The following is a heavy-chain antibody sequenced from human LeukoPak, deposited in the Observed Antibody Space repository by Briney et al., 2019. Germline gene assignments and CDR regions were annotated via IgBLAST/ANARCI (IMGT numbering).Heavy chain of an antibody. J-gene: IGHJ5*02. CDR1: GYTFTSYG. CDR2: ISAYNGNT. Sequence: ASVKVSCKASGYTFTSYGISWVRQAPGQALEWMGWISAYNGNTNYAQKLQGRVTMTTDTSTKPAYMELRGMRSDDTAVYYCASVNPAPGPIDPWGQGTLVTVSS. CDR3: ASVNPAPGPIDP. V-gene: IGHV1-18*04. D-gene: IGHD2-2*01.